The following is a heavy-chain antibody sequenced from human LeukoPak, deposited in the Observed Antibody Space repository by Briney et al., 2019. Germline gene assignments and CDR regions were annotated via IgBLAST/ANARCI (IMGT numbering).Heavy chain of an antibody. CDR2: IRSKAYGGTT. V-gene: IGHV3-49*03. CDR3: TAYDSSGYYYRGSVDY. J-gene: IGHJ4*02. CDR1: GFTFGDYA. D-gene: IGHD3-22*01. Sequence: GGSLRLSCAASGFTFGDYAMSWFRQAPGKGLEWVGFIRSKAYGGTTEYAASVKGRFTISRDDSKSIAYLQMNSLKTEDTAVYYCTAYDSSGYYYRGSVDYWGQGTLVTVSS.